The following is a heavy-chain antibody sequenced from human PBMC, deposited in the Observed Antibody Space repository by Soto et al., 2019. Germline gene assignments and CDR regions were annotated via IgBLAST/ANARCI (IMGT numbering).Heavy chain of an antibody. CDR1: GGTFSSYT. CDR3: ARGQNIVATTEFDP. V-gene: IGHV1-69*02. D-gene: IGHD5-12*01. Sequence: SVKVSCNASGGTFSSYTISWVRQAPGQGLEWMGRIIPILGIANYAQKFQGRVTITADKSTSTAYMELSSLRSEDTAVYYCARGQNIVATTEFDPWGQGTLVTVSS. J-gene: IGHJ5*02. CDR2: IIPILGIA.